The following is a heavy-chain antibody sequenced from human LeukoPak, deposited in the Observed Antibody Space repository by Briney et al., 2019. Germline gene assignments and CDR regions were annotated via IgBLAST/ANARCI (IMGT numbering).Heavy chain of an antibody. V-gene: IGHV1-2*02. CDR3: ARRSTDLDY. J-gene: IGHJ4*02. CDR1: GYTFTGYN. Sequence: GASMRVSCKASGYTFTGYNIYWVRQAPGQGLEWMAWINPSSGATLYAQKFRGRVTTTRDTSITTAYMELNSLTSDDTAIYYCARRSTDLDYWGQGTLVTVSS. CDR2: INPSSGAT. D-gene: IGHD5/OR15-5a*01.